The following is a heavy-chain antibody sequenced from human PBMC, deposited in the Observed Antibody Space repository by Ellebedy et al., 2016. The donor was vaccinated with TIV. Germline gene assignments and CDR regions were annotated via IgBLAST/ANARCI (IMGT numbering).Heavy chain of an antibody. Sequence: SVKVSCXTSGGTFMKYAVSWVRQAPGQGPECMGGIIPLFGTANYAQKKFQDRVTITADESTSTVYMEMRSLRSEDTAVYYCARHLQQYDKSGYLGYWGQGTLVTVSS. J-gene: IGHJ4*02. CDR3: ARHLQQYDKSGYLGY. CDR2: IIPLFGTA. D-gene: IGHD3-22*01. CDR1: GGTFMKYA. V-gene: IGHV1-69*13.